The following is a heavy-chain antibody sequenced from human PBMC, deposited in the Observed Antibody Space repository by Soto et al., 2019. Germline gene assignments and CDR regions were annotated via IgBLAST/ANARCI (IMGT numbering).Heavy chain of an antibody. J-gene: IGHJ4*02. CDR2: IYYGGST. V-gene: IGHV4-59*08. Sequence: SETLSLTCAVSGGSISTDYWSWIRQSPGKGLEWIGFIYYGGSTNYNPSLKSRVTISVDTPKNQFSLKLSSVTAADTAVYYCAKNWNWGSLVHWGQGTLVTVSS. CDR1: GGSISTDY. CDR3: AKNWNWGSLVH. D-gene: IGHD7-27*01.